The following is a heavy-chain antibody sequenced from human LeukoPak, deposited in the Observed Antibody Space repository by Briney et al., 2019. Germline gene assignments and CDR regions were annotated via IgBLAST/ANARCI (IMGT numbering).Heavy chain of an antibody. Sequence: ASVNVSCKASGYTFTSYGISWARQAPGQGLEWMGWISAYNGNTNYAQKLQGRVTMTTDTSTSTAYMELRSLRSDDTAVYYCARVGLGFWSGYGKASDYWGQGTLVTVSS. V-gene: IGHV1-18*01. D-gene: IGHD3-3*01. CDR3: ARVGLGFWSGYGKASDY. CDR1: GYTFTSYG. J-gene: IGHJ4*02. CDR2: ISAYNGNT.